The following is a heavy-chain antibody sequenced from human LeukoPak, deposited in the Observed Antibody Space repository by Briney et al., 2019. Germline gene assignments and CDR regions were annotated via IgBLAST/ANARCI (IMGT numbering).Heavy chain of an antibody. D-gene: IGHD2-2*02. Sequence: ASVKVSCKASGYTFTGYYMHWVRQAPGQGLEWMGWINPNSGGTNYAQKFQGRVTMTRNTSISTAYMELSRLRSDDTAVYYCAREVGDCSSTSCNTAFDIWGQGTMVTVSS. CDR3: AREVGDCSSTSCNTAFDI. CDR2: INPNSGGT. V-gene: IGHV1-2*02. J-gene: IGHJ3*02. CDR1: GYTFTGYY.